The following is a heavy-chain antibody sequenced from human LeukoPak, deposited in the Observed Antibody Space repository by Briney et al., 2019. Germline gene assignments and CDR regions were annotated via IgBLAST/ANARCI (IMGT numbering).Heavy chain of an antibody. J-gene: IGHJ6*03. CDR1: GFTFSNYG. CDR3: AKDDGGSYYIYYYYMDV. Sequence: RSGGSLRLSCAASGFTFSNYGMSWVRQAPGKGLEWVSAISGSGGNTYYADSVKGRFTISRDNSKNTLYLQMNSLRAEDTAVYYCAKDDGGSYYIYYYYMDVWGKGTTVTISS. CDR2: ISGSGGNT. D-gene: IGHD3-16*01. V-gene: IGHV3-23*01.